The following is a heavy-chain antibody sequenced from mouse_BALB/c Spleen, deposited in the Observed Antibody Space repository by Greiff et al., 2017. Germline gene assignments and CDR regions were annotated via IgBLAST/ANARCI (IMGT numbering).Heavy chain of an antibody. CDR3: ARNYGSSYYFDY. V-gene: IGHV1-20*02. Sequence: EVQLVESGPELVKPGASVKISCKASGYSFTGYFMNWVMQSHGKSLEWIGRINPYNGDTFYNQKFKGKATLTVDKSSSTAHMELRSLASEDSAVYYCARNYGSSYYFDYWGQGTTLTVSS. CDR2: INPYNGDT. J-gene: IGHJ2*01. D-gene: IGHD1-1*01. CDR1: GYSFTGYF.